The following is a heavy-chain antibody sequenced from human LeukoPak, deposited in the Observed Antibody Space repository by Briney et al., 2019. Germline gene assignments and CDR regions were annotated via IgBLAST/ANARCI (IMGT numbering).Heavy chain of an antibody. V-gene: IGHV1-24*01. CDR3: ATALVVVPAAQWGFDY. Sequence: ASVKVSCKASGYTFTSYGISWVRQAPGQGLEWMGGFHPEDGETIYAQKFQGRVTMTEDTSTDTAYMELSSLRSEGTAVYYCATALVVVPAAQWGFDYWGQGTLVTVSS. D-gene: IGHD2-2*01. J-gene: IGHJ4*02. CDR2: FHPEDGET. CDR1: GYTFTSYG.